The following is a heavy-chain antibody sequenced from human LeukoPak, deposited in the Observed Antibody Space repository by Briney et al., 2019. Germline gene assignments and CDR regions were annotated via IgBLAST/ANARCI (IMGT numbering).Heavy chain of an antibody. D-gene: IGHD6-19*01. V-gene: IGHV4-61*02. Sequence: PSQTLSLTCTVSGGSISSGSYYWSWIRQPAGKGLEWIGRIYTSGSTYYNPSLKSRVTISVDTSKNQFSLKLSSATAANTAVYYCASGAAIAVAGLAEYFQHWGQGTLVTVSS. CDR1: GGSISSGSYY. J-gene: IGHJ1*01. CDR2: IYTSGST. CDR3: ASGAAIAVAGLAEYFQH.